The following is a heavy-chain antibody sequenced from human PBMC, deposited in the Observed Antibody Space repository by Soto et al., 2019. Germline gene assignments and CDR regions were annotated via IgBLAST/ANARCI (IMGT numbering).Heavy chain of an antibody. V-gene: IGHV3-30*18. CDR2: ISYDGSNK. J-gene: IGHJ4*02. Sequence: QVQLVESGGGVVQPGRSLRLSCSASGFTFSSYGMHWVRQAPGKGLEWVAVISYDGSNKYYADSVKGRFTISRDNSKNTLYLHMNSLRAEDTAVYYCAKDRLVYSSGWSYFDYWGQGTLVTVSS. CDR1: GFTFSSYG. D-gene: IGHD6-19*01. CDR3: AKDRLVYSSGWSYFDY.